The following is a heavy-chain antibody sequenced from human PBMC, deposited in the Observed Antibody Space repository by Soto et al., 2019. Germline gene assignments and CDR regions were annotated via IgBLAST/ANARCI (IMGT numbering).Heavy chain of an antibody. J-gene: IGHJ4*02. D-gene: IGHD6-19*01. CDR1: GFTFSHYG. Sequence: QVHLVESGGGVVQAGRSLRLSCAASGFTFSHYGMHWVRQAPGKGLEWVALIWHDGSKKYYGDSVEGRFTISRDNSKSIVFLEMNGLRVEDTAVYFCARWGLRSGWNEQVVDYWGQGALVSVSS. V-gene: IGHV3-33*01. CDR2: IWHDGSKK. CDR3: ARWGLRSGWNEQVVDY.